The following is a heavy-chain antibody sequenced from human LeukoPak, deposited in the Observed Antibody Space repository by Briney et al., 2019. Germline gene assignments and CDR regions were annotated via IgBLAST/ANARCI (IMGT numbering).Heavy chain of an antibody. V-gene: IGHV1-2*02. J-gene: IGHJ4*02. Sequence: EASVKVSCKASGYTFTSYYMHWVRQAPGQGLEWMGWINPNSGGTNYAQKFQGRVTMTRDTSISTAYMELSRLRSDDTAVYYCARDVARDGYNYFCLGYWGQGTLVTVSS. CDR2: INPNSGGT. CDR3: ARDVARDGYNYFCLGY. CDR1: GYTFTSYY. D-gene: IGHD5-24*01.